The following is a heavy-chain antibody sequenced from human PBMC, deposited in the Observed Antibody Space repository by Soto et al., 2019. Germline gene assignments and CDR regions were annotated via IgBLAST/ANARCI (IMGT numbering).Heavy chain of an antibody. CDR3: ARDWGYCSGGSCYSGAFDI. CDR1: GFTFSSYW. D-gene: IGHD2-15*01. CDR2: IKQDGSEK. J-gene: IGHJ3*02. V-gene: IGHV3-7*01. Sequence: GGSLRLSCAASGFTFSSYWMSWVRQAPGKGLEWVANIKQDGSEKYYVDSVKGRFTISRDNDKNSLYLQMNSLRAEDTAVYYCARDWGYCSGGSCYSGAFDIWGQGTMVTVSS.